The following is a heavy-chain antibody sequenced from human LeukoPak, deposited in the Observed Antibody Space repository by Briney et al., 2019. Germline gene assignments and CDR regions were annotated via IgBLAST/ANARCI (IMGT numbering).Heavy chain of an antibody. V-gene: IGHV4-34*01. CDR3: ARVLTTVTLFDY. J-gene: IGHJ4*02. D-gene: IGHD4-17*01. CDR1: GGSFSGYY. Sequence: SETPSLTCAVYGGSFSGYYWSWIRQPPGKGLEWIGEINHSGSTNYNPSLKSRVTISVDTSKNQFSLKLSSVTAADTAVYYCARVLTTVTLFDYWGQGTLVTVSS. CDR2: INHSGST.